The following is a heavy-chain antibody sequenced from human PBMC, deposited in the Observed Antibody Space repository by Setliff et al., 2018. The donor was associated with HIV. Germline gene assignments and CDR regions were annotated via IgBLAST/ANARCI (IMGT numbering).Heavy chain of an antibody. CDR2: IYHSGTT. D-gene: IGHD5-18*01. CDR3: ARQTSYDRGYSYCFDE. CDR1: GGAIDDINW. Sequence: SETLSLTCAVSGGAIDDINWWNWVRQSPGKGLEWIGEIYHSGTTNYNPSLKSRVTISVDKSKNQFSLKLTSVTAADTAVYYCARQTSYDRGYSYCFDEWGHETLVTVSS. V-gene: IGHV4-4*02. J-gene: IGHJ4*01.